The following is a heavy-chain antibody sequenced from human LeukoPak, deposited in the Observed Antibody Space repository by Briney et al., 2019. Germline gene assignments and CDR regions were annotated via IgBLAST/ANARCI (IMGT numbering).Heavy chain of an antibody. D-gene: IGHD5-18*01. CDR1: GFTFSSYN. CDR3: ARDSRRGYGCDY. V-gene: IGHV3-53*01. J-gene: IGHJ4*02. Sequence: GGSLRLSCAASGFTFSSYNMNWVRQAPGKGLEWVSVIYSGGSTYYADSVKGRFTISRDNSKNTLYLQMNSLRAEDTAVYYCARDSRRGYGCDYWGQGTLVTVSS. CDR2: IYSGGST.